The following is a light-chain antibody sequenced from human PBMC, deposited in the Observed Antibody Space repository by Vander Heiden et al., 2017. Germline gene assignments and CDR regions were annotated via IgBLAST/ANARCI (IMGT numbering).Light chain of an antibody. V-gene: IGKV3-11*01. CDR3: QQRSNWQRFT. J-gene: IGKJ3*01. CDR1: QSVSSY. Sequence: EIVLTQSPATLSLSPGERATLSCRASQSVSSYLAWYQQKPGQAPRLLTYDASNRATGIPARFSGSGSGTDFTLTISSLEPEDFAVYYCQQRSNWQRFTFGPGTKVDIK. CDR2: DAS.